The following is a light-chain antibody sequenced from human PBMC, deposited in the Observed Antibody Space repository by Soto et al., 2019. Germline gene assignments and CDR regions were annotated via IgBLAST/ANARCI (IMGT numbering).Light chain of an antibody. CDR1: SSNIGAGYD. CDR3: QSYDSSPSGLYV. J-gene: IGLJ1*01. Sequence: QSVLTQPPSVSGAPGQRVTISCTGSSSNIGAGYDVHWYQQLPGTAPKLLIYVNSNRPSGVPDRFSGSKSGTSASLAITGLQAEDEADYYCQSYDSSPSGLYVFGTGTKLTVL. V-gene: IGLV1-40*01. CDR2: VNS.